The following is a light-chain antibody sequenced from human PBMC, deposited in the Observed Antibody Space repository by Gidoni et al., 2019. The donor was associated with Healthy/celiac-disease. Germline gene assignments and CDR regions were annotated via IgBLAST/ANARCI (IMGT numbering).Light chain of an antibody. CDR2: STN. CDR1: SGSVSTSYY. V-gene: IGLV8-61*01. J-gene: IGLJ2*01. Sequence: QTVVTQEPSFSVSPGGTVTLTCGLSSGSVSTSYYPSWYQQTPGQAPRTLIYSTNTRSSGVPDRFSGCILENKAALTITGAQADDESDYYCVLYMGSGIWVFGGGTKLTVL. CDR3: VLYMGSGIWV.